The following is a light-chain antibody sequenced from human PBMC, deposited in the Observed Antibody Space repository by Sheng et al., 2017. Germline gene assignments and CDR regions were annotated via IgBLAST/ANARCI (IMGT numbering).Light chain of an antibody. V-gene: IGKV3-11*01. J-gene: IGKJ5*01. CDR1: QSVSSF. CDR2: DAS. Sequence: ETVLTQSPATLSLSPGERATLSCRASQSVSSFLAWYQHKPGQPPRLLIYDASKRATGVPARFSGSGSGTDFTFTISSLEPEDFAVYYCQQRSDWTITFGQGTRLEIK. CDR3: QQRSDWTIT.